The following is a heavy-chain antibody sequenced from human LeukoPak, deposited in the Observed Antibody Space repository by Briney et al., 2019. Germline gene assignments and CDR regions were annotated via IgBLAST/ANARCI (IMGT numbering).Heavy chain of an antibody. CDR1: GYTFTSYG. Sequence: ASVKVSCKASGYTFTSYGISWVRQAPGQGLEWMGWISAYNGNTNYAQKFQGRVTMTEDTSTDTAYMELSSLRSEDTAVYYCATVPGYSSVSDHDAFDIWGQGTMVTVSS. CDR2: ISAYNGNT. D-gene: IGHD6-19*01. V-gene: IGHV1-18*01. J-gene: IGHJ3*02. CDR3: ATVPGYSSVSDHDAFDI.